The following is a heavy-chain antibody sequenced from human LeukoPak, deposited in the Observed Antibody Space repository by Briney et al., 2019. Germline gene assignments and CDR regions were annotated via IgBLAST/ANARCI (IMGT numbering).Heavy chain of an antibody. D-gene: IGHD3-10*01. Sequence: ASVKVSCKVSGYTLTELSMHWVRQAPGKGLEWMGGSDPEDGETIYAQKFQGRVTMTEDTSTDTAYMELSSLRSEDTAVYYCATVLLWFGESFSHWGQGTLVTVSS. V-gene: IGHV1-24*01. CDR3: ATVLLWFGESFSH. CDR1: GYTLTELS. J-gene: IGHJ4*02. CDR2: SDPEDGET.